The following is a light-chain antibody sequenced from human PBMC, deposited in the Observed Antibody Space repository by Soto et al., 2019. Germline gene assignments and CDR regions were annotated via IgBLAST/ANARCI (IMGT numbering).Light chain of an antibody. CDR3: QQYDSSPKT. CDR2: GAS. Sequence: EIVMTQSPATLSVSPGERATLSCRASQSVSSSYLAWYQQKTGQAPRLLIYGASSRATGIPDRFSGSGSGTDLTLTISRLEPEDFAVYYCQQYDSSPKTFGQGTKVDIK. CDR1: QSVSSSY. J-gene: IGKJ1*01. V-gene: IGKV3-20*01.